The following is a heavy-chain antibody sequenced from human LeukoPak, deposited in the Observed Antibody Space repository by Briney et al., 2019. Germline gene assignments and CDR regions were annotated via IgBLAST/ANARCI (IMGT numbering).Heavy chain of an antibody. J-gene: IGHJ6*03. CDR3: AKDLTTVATPYYYYYMDV. CDR1: GFTFSSYS. D-gene: IGHD4-23*01. CDR2: ISSSSSYI. Sequence: GGSLRLSCAASGFTFSSYSMNWVRQAPGKGLEWVSSISSSSSYIYYADSVKGRFTISRGNAENSVYLQMNSLRAEDTAVYYCAKDLTTVATPYYYYYMDVWGKGTTVTVSS. V-gene: IGHV3-21*01.